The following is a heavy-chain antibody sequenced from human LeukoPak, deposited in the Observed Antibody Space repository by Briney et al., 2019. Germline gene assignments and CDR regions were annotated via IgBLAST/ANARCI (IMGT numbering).Heavy chain of an antibody. J-gene: IGHJ4*02. CDR1: GYTFTSYG. Sequence: ASVKVSCKASGYTFTSYGISWVRQAPGQGLEWMGWISAYNGNTNYAQKLQGRVAMTTDTSTSTAYMELSSLRSEDTAVYYCARESVAGPFDYWGQGTLVTVSS. CDR3: ARESVAGPFDY. CDR2: ISAYNGNT. V-gene: IGHV1-18*01. D-gene: IGHD6-19*01.